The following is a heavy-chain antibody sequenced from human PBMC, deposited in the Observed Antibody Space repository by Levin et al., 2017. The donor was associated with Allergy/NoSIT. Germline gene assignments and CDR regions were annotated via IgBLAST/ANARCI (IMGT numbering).Heavy chain of an antibody. D-gene: IGHD3-22*01. CDR2: ISYDGSNK. CDR3: AKAHDSSLYFFGN. CDR1: GFTFNSYG. V-gene: IGHV3-30*18. J-gene: IGHJ4*02. Sequence: GGSLRLSCAASGFTFNSYGMHWVRQAPGKGLEWVAVISYDGSNKDCADSVKGRFTISRDISQNTLYLQMNSLRAEDTAVYYCAKAHDSSLYFFGNWGQGTLVTVSS.